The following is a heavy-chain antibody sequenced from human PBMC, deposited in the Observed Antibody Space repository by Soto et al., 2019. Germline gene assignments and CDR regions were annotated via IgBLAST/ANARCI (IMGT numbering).Heavy chain of an antibody. CDR1: GGSISSYY. Sequence: LETLSLTCTVSGGSISSYYWSWIRQPPGKGLEWIGYIYYSGSTNYNPSLKSRVTISVDTSKNQFSLKLSSVTAADTAVYYCARDLGGSSSWYGDYYYYGMDVWGQGTTVTVSS. CDR2: IYYSGST. J-gene: IGHJ6*02. D-gene: IGHD6-13*01. CDR3: ARDLGGSSSWYGDYYYYGMDV. V-gene: IGHV4-59*01.